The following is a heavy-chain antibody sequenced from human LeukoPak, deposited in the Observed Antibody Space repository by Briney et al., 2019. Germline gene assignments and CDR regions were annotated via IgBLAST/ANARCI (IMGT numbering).Heavy chain of an antibody. J-gene: IGHJ4*02. D-gene: IGHD1-26*01. V-gene: IGHV4-34*01. CDR2: INHSGST. Sequence: SETLSLTCAVYGGSFSGYYWSWIRQPPGKGLEWIGEINHSGSTNYNPSLKSRVTISVDTSKNQFSLKLSSVTAADTAVYYCAASGSYYPGFDYWGQGTLVTVSS. CDR3: AASGSYYPGFDY. CDR1: GGSFSGYY.